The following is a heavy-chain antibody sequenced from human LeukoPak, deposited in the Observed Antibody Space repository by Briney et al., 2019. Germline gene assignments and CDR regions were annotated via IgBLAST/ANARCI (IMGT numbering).Heavy chain of an antibody. Sequence: GGSLRLSCAASGFTFSSYGMHWVRQAPGKGLEWVAVIWYDGSNKYYADSVKGRFTISRDNSKNTLYLQMNSLRAEDTAVYYYAREGARYYDSSGYYSPFDYWGQGTLVTVSS. CDR3: AREGARYYDSSGYYSPFDY. V-gene: IGHV3-33*01. D-gene: IGHD3-22*01. CDR2: IWYDGSNK. J-gene: IGHJ4*02. CDR1: GFTFSSYG.